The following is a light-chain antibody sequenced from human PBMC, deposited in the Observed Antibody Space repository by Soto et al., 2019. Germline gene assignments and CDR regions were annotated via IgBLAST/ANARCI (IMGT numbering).Light chain of an antibody. CDR2: DAS. CDR3: QQRYNGPRFS. J-gene: IGKJ3*01. V-gene: IGKV3-11*01. CDR1: QSLNNY. Sequence: EIVLTQSPATLSLSPGARATLSCRASQSLNNYLAWYQQKPGQAPRLLIYDASESATVIPARFSGSGSGTDFTLTISSLEPEDFAVYYCQQRYNGPRFSFGPGTRLDIK.